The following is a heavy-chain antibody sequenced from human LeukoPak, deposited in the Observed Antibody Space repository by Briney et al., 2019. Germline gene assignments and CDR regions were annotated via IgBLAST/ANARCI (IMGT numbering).Heavy chain of an antibody. CDR3: ARLPVY. Sequence: SETLSLTCAVYGGSFSGYYWSWIRQPPGKGLEWIGEINHSGSTNYNPSLKSRVTISVDTSKNQFPLKLSSVTAADTAVYYCARLPVYWGQGTLVTVSS. V-gene: IGHV4-34*01. CDR1: GGSFSGYY. CDR2: INHSGST. D-gene: IGHD4-17*01. J-gene: IGHJ4*02.